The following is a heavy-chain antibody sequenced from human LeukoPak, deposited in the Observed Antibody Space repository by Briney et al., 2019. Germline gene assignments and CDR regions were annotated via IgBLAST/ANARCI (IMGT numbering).Heavy chain of an antibody. J-gene: IGHJ6*02. Sequence: SETPSLTCAVYGGSFSGYYWSWIRQPPGKGLEWIGEINHSGSTNYNPSLKSRVTISVDTSKNQFSPKLSSVTAADTAVYYCARFRVLWFGELPYYYYYGMDVWGQGTTVTVSS. CDR2: INHSGST. D-gene: IGHD3-10*01. CDR1: GGSFSGYY. V-gene: IGHV4-34*01. CDR3: ARFRVLWFGELPYYYYYGMDV.